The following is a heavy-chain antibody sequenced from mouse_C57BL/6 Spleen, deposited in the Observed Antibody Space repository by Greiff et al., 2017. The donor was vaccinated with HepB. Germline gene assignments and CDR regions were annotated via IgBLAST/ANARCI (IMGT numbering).Heavy chain of an antibody. CDR3: ARKGDYYVSIYWYFDV. CDR1: GFTFSDYG. Sequence: EVKLVESGGGLVQPGGSLKLSCAASGFTFSDYGMAWVRQAPRKGPEWVAFISNLAYSIYYADTVTGRCTISRENAKNTLYLEMSSLRSEDTAMYYCARKGDYYVSIYWYFDVWGTGTTVTVSS. CDR2: ISNLAYSI. J-gene: IGHJ1*03. V-gene: IGHV5-15*01. D-gene: IGHD1-1*01.